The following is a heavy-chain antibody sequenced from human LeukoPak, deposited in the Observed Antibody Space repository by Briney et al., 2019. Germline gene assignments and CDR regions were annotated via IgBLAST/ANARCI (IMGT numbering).Heavy chain of an antibody. J-gene: IGHJ6*03. CDR3: ARVFVDYYYMDV. Sequence: PPEPLSLTCTAPGGSISSYYGSSIRQPAGRGPDWIGRIYTSGSTNYNPSLKSRVIMSVDTSKNQFSLKLSSVTAADTAVYYCARVFVDYYYMDVWGKGTTVTVSS. D-gene: IGHD2-21*01. CDR1: GGSISSYY. CDR2: IYTSGST. V-gene: IGHV4-4*07.